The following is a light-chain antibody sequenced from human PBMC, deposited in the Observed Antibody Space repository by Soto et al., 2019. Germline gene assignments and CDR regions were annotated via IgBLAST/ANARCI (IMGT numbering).Light chain of an antibody. J-gene: IGLJ1*01. CDR3: GSYTSSNTLV. Sequence: QSALTQPASVSGSPGQSITISCTGTSSDVGGYNYVSWYQQHPGKAPKLLIYEATYRPSGVSNRFSGSKSRNTASLRISGLQAEDEADYFCGSYTSSNTLVFGTGTKLTVL. CDR2: EAT. CDR1: SSDVGGYNY. V-gene: IGLV2-14*03.